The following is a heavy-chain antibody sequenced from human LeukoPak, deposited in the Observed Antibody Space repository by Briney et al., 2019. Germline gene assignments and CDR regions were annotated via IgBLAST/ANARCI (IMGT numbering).Heavy chain of an antibody. CDR3: ARGGGSSGYDMDFDY. CDR2: IYFSGST. CDR1: GGSISRGDYY. J-gene: IGHJ4*02. V-gene: IGHV4-61*08. D-gene: IGHD5-12*01. Sequence: SQTLSLTCTVSGGSISRGDYYWSWIRQPPGKGLEWIGYIYFSGSTNYNPSLKSRVTMSVDTSKNQFSLKLSSVTAADTAVYYCARGGGSSGYDMDFDYWGQGTLVTVSS.